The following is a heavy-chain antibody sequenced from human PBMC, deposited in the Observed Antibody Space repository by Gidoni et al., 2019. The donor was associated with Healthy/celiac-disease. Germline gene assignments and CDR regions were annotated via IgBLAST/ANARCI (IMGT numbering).Heavy chain of an antibody. V-gene: IGHV3-48*01. D-gene: IGHD4-17*01. Sequence: EVQLVASGGGLVQPGASLRLSCAASGFTFSSYSLHWVRQAPGKGLEWVSYISSSSSTIYYADSVKGRFTIARDNAKNSLYLQMNSLRAEDTAVYDCARANHPPYYGDYADYYYGMDVWGQGTTVTVSS. CDR3: ARANHPPYYGDYADYYYGMDV. CDR1: GFTFSSYS. J-gene: IGHJ6*02. CDR2: ISSSSSTI.